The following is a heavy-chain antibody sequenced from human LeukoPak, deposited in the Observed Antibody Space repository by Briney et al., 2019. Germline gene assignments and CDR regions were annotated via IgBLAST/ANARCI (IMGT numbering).Heavy chain of an antibody. V-gene: IGHV3-48*01. CDR2: ISSSSSTI. D-gene: IGHD3-9*01. J-gene: IGHJ3*02. Sequence: GGSLRLSCAASGFTFSSYSMSWVRQAPGKGLEWVSYISSSSSTIYYADSVKGRFTISRDNAKNSLYLQMNSLRAEDTAVYYCARLWEWGYDILTGSSRYDAFDIWGQGTMVTVSS. CDR3: ARLWEWGYDILTGSSRYDAFDI. CDR1: GFTFSSYS.